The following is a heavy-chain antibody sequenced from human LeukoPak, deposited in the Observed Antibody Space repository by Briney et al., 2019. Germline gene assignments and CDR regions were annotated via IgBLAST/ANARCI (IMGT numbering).Heavy chain of an antibody. V-gene: IGHV3-43*02. J-gene: IGHJ4*02. Sequence: PGGSLRLSCAASGFTFDDYAMHWVRQAPGNGLEWVSLISGDGGSTYYADSVKGRFTISRDSSKNSLYLQMNSLRTEDTALYYCAKDIPKEIGSFDYWGQGTLVTVSS. CDR3: AKDIPKEIGSFDY. CDR2: ISGDGGST. D-gene: IGHD3-10*01. CDR1: GFTFDDYA.